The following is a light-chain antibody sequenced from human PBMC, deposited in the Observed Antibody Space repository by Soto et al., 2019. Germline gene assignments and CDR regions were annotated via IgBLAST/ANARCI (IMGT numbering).Light chain of an antibody. CDR2: EVS. Sequence: QSVLTQPPSASGSPGQSVTISCTGTSSDVGGYSYVSWYQQHPDKAPKLMIYEVSKRPSGVPDRFSGSKSGNTASLTVSGLQAEDEADYYCSSYAGSKNSVFGGGTKLTVL. J-gene: IGLJ3*02. CDR1: SSDVGGYSY. CDR3: SSYAGSKNSV. V-gene: IGLV2-8*01.